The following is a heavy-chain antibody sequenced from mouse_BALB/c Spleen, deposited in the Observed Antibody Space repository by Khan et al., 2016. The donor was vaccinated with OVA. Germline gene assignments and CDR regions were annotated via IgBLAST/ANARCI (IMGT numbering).Heavy chain of an antibody. Sequence: EVELVEPGGGLVKPGGSLKLSCAASGFTFSSYAMSWVRQTPEKRLEWVATISSGANYTYFPDSVKGRFTISRDNAKNTLYLQMSSLRSEDTAMYYCARDYYDSRGALDYWGQGTSVTVSS. J-gene: IGHJ4*01. CDR2: ISSGANYT. D-gene: IGHD1-1*01. V-gene: IGHV5-9-1*01. CDR3: ARDYYDSRGALDY. CDR1: GFTFSSYA.